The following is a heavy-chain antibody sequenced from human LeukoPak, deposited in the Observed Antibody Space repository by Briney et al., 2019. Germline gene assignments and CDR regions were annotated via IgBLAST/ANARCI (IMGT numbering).Heavy chain of an antibody. CDR2: INPNSGGT. Sequence: GASVKVSCKASGYTFTGYYMHWVRQAPGQGLEWMGWINPNSGGTNYAQKFQGRVTMTRDTSISTAYMELSRLRSGDTAVYYCARDDDYYYYMDVWGKGTTVTISS. CDR3: ARDDDYYYYMDV. J-gene: IGHJ6*03. V-gene: IGHV1-2*02. CDR1: GYTFTGYY.